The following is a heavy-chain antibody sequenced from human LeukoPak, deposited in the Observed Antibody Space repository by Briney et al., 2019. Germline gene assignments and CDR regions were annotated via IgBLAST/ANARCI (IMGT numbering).Heavy chain of an antibody. Sequence: SVKVSCKASGFTFTSSAMQWVRQARGQRLEWIGWIVVGSGNTNYAQKFQERVTITRDMSTSTAYMELSSLRSEDTAVYYCAPSVRSGGSYYFDYWGQGTLVTVSS. CDR1: GFTFTSSA. V-gene: IGHV1-58*02. J-gene: IGHJ4*02. CDR3: APSVRSGGSYYFDY. CDR2: IVVGSGNT. D-gene: IGHD2-15*01.